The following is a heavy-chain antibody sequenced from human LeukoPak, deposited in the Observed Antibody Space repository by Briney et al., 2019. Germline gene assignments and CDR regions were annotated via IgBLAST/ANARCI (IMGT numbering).Heavy chain of an antibody. V-gene: IGHV3-15*01. CDR3: TTDPGGSGSHPDNWFDP. D-gene: IGHD3-10*01. J-gene: IGHJ5*02. CDR1: GFTFSNAW. Sequence: GGSLRLSCAASGFTFSNAWLSWVRQAPGKGLEWVGHIKSKTDGGTTDYAAPVKGRFTISRDDSKNTLYLQMNSLKTEDTAVYYGTTDPGGSGSHPDNWFDPWGQGTLVTVSS. CDR2: IKSKTDGGTT.